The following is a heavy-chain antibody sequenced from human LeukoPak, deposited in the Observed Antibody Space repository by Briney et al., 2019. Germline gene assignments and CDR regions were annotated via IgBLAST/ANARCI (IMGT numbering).Heavy chain of an antibody. Sequence: GGSLRRSGAASGFTFSSDWMMWVRQGPGKGLEGVANIKTDEGEKNYVDSVKGRFTNSRDNAKNSLYLQMNSLRAEDTAVYYCVRYYTRHSWYFDLWGRGTLVTVSS. J-gene: IGHJ2*01. CDR2: IKTDEGEK. CDR3: VRYYTRHSWYFDL. V-gene: IGHV3-7*01. CDR1: GFTFSSDW. D-gene: IGHD3-10*01.